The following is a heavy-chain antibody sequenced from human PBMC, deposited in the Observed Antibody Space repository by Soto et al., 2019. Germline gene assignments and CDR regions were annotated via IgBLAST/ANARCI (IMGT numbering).Heavy chain of an antibody. CDR2: INHSGST. CDR1: GGSFSSYF. J-gene: IGHJ5*02. V-gene: IGHV4-34*01. CDR3: ARGEGRLVGTWFDP. D-gene: IGHD5-12*01. Sequence: PSETLSLTYDVYGGSFSSYFWNWIRQPPGKGLEWLGEINHSGSTNYNPSLESRVTISLDTSKTQFSLKLTSVTAADTAVYYCARGEGRLVGTWFDPWGQGTLVTVSS.